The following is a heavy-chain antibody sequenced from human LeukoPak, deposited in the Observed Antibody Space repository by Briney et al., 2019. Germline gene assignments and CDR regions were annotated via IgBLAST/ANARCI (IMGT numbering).Heavy chain of an antibody. CDR3: ARGSRGYTYG. D-gene: IGHD5-18*01. CDR1: DASVSSGSYY. CDR2: IYYSGST. J-gene: IGHJ4*02. Sequence: SETLSLTCTVSDASVSSGSYYWSWIRQPPGKGLEWIGYIYYSGSTNYNPSLKSRVTISVDTSKNQFSLKLSSVTAADTAVYYCARGSRGYTYGWGQGTLVTVSS. V-gene: IGHV4-61*01.